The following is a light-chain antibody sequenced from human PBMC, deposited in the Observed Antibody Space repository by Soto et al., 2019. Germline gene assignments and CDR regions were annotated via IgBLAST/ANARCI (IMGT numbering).Light chain of an antibody. CDR2: GVS. Sequence: DIQMTQSPSSLSASVGDRVTITCRASQGIRNELGWYQQKPGRAPKRLIYGVSNLQSGVPSRFSGSASGTEFTLTIRSLQLEDSTTYYCLQHNTYPWTFGQGTKVEVK. CDR1: QGIRNE. V-gene: IGKV1-17*01. CDR3: LQHNTYPWT. J-gene: IGKJ1*01.